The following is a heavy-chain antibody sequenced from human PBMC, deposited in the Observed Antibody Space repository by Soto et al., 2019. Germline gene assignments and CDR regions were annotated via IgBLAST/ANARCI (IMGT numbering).Heavy chain of an antibody. CDR2: LNTYGNT. CDR1: GGSISSYR. CDR3: GRESGETWDYEAS. D-gene: IGHD1-7*01. Sequence: SETLSLTCTVSGGSISSYRWSWIRQPAGKGLEWIGRLNTYGNTHYNPSLKSRVTVSVDTSRNQFFLTLRSVTAADSAVYHCGRESGETWDYEASWGQGTPVTVSS. V-gene: IGHV4-4*07. J-gene: IGHJ5*02.